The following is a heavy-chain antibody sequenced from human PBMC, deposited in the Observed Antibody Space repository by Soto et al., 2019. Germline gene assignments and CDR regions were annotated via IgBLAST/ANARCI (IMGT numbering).Heavy chain of an antibody. V-gene: IGHV3-73*01. CDR3: IRQSADY. Sequence: PGGSLRLSCAASGFTFSGSDIHWVRQASGKGLEWVGRIRAKTNSYRTAYGASVNGRFTISRDDSANTAYLQMYSLKTDDTAVYYCIRQSADYWGQGTLVTVSS. CDR1: GFTFSGSD. D-gene: IGHD3-3*01. CDR2: IRAKTNSYRT. J-gene: IGHJ4*02.